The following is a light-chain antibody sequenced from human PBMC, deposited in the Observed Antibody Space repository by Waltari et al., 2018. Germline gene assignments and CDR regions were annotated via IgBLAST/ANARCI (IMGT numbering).Light chain of an antibody. CDR2: SSS. CDR3: QQANSFPYT. Sequence: DIQMTQSPSSVSASVGDRVTITWRASQDISSWLAWYQQKPGKAPELLIYSSSTLHFGVPSRFSGSRSGTEFSLTITGLQPDDSATYFCQQANSFPYTYGQGTKLDI. V-gene: IGKV1D-12*01. CDR1: QDISSW. J-gene: IGKJ2*01.